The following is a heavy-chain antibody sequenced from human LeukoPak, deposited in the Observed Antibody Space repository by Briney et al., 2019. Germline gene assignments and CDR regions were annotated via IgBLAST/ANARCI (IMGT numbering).Heavy chain of an antibody. CDR2: INHSGST. CDR3: ANGLAYCGGDCYRAGAFDI. Sequence: SETLSLTCAVSGGSFSGYYWSWIRQPPGKGLEWIGEINHSGSTNYNPSLGSRVTISVGTSKNQFSLRLSSVTAADTAVYYCANGLAYCGGDCYRAGAFDIWGQGTMVTVSS. J-gene: IGHJ3*02. CDR1: GGSFSGYY. V-gene: IGHV4-34*01. D-gene: IGHD2-21*02.